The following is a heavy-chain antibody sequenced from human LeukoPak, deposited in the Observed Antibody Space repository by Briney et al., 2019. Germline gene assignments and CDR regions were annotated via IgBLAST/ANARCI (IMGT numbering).Heavy chain of an antibody. J-gene: IGHJ4*02. CDR1: GYNFDRYG. D-gene: IGHD2-2*01. V-gene: IGHV1-18*04. CDR2: ISTYNGNT. CDR3: ARDLGHCRNIICSSSAY. Sequence: ASVKVSCKGSGYNFDRYGVSWVRPAPGRGVEWMGWISTYNGNTIYAQKFEGRVTVTTDTSTNTVYMDLRSLRSDDTAVYYCARDLGHCRNIICSSSAYWGQGTLVTVSS.